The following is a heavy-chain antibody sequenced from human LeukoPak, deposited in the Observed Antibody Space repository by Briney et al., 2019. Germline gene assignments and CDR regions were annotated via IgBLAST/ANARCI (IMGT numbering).Heavy chain of an antibody. CDR3: ARSYYYGSGTSDP. J-gene: IGHJ5*02. CDR1: GYTFTSYY. D-gene: IGHD3-10*01. Sequence: ASVKVSCKASGYTFTSYYMHWVRQAPGQGLEWMGWINPNSAGTHYAQKFQGRVTMTRDTSITTAYMELSRLTSDDTAVYYCARSYYYGSGTSDPWGQGTLVTVSS. V-gene: IGHV1-2*02. CDR2: INPNSAGT.